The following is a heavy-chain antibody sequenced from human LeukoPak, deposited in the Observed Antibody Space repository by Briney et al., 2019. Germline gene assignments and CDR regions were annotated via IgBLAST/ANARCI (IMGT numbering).Heavy chain of an antibody. D-gene: IGHD2-2*01. V-gene: IGHV3-7*01. J-gene: IGHJ5*02. CDR3: VRVKAWVVPTATGEFDP. CDR1: GFTFSSYW. Sequence: GGSLRLSCAASGFTFSSYWMSWVRQAPGKGLEWVANIKHDGIEKNYVDSVRGRFTISRDNAKNSLYLQMMRLRAEDTAIYYGVRVKAWVVPTATGEFDPWGQGTLVTVSS. CDR2: IKHDGIEK.